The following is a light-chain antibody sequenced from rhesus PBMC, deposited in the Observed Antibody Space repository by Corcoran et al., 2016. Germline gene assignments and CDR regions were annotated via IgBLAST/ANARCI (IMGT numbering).Light chain of an antibody. V-gene: IGLV2-32*01. Sequence: QAALTQPRSVSGSPGQSVTISCTGTNSDIGAYDYVSWYQQRPDTAPKLMIFAVNRRPSGVSNRFSGSKSANTASLTISGLQAEDEADYYCSSSFGIYTHSFGSGTRLTGL. CDR3: SSSFGIYTHS. J-gene: IGLJ1*01. CDR2: AVN. CDR1: NSDIGAYDY.